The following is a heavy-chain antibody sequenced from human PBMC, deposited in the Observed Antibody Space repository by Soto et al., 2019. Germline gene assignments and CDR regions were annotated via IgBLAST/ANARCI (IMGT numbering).Heavy chain of an antibody. Sequence: ASVKVSCKASCDTFTRYYMHLVRQAPGQGLEWMGIINPSGGSTRYAQKFQGRVNMTRDTSTSTVYMELRSLISEDTAVYYCASAKPKEGMDAWGQGTTVIVSS. CDR2: INPSGGST. CDR3: ASAKPKEGMDA. J-gene: IGHJ6*02. CDR1: CDTFTRYY. V-gene: IGHV1-46*01.